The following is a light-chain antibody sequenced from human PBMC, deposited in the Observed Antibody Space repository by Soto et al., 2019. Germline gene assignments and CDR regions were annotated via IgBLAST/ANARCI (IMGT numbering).Light chain of an antibody. CDR2: GVS. V-gene: IGKV3-20*01. CDR1: QTVSSSY. Sequence: EIVLTQSPGTLSLSPGERATPSCRASQTVSSSYLAWYQQKPGQAPRLLIYGVSSRAPGIPDRFRGSGSGTDFTLSISRLEPEDFAVYYCQQYDDSSRTFGQGTKWIS. J-gene: IGKJ1*01. CDR3: QQYDDSSRT.